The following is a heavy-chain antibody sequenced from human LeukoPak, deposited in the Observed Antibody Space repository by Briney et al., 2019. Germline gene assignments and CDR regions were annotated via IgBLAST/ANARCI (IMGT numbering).Heavy chain of an antibody. CDR3: AKGGDSNGGAWDH. D-gene: IGHD2-21*02. CDR1: GFTFSSYA. CDR2: ISGSGGSR. J-gene: IGHJ4*02. Sequence: GGSLRLSCAASGFTFSSYAMSWVRQAPGKGLEWVSAISGSGGSRYYADSVKGRFTISRDNSKNTLYLQMNSLRAEDTAVYYCAKGGDSNGGAWDHWGQGTLVTVSS. V-gene: IGHV3-23*01.